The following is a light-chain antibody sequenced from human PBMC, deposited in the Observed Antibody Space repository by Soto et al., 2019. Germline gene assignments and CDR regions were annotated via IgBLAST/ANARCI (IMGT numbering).Light chain of an antibody. V-gene: IGKV1-12*01. CDR1: QSISSW. CDR2: AAS. CDR3: QQANSFPYT. J-gene: IGKJ2*01. Sequence: DIQMTQAPSSVSASVGDRVTTTCGAIQSISSWLAWYQQRPGKAHKLLIYAASTLQSGVPSRVSVSVSGTEFTLTISSAQPEDFATYFCQQANSFPYTFGPGTKLEVK.